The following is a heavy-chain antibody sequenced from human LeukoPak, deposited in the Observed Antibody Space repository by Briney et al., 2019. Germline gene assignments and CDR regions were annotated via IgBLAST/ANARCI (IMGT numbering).Heavy chain of an antibody. D-gene: IGHD3-3*01. Sequence: PGGSLRLSCAASGFTFSSYGMHWVRQAPGKGLEWVAFIRYDGSNKYYADSVKGRFTISRDNSKNTLYLQMNSLRAEDTAVYYCATPPGDFWSGYYPFDYWGQGTLATVSS. CDR2: IRYDGSNK. CDR1: GFTFSSYG. V-gene: IGHV3-30*02. CDR3: ATPPGDFWSGYYPFDY. J-gene: IGHJ4*02.